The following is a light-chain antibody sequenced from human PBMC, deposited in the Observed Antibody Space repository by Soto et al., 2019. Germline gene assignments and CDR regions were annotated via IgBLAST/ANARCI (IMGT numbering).Light chain of an antibody. J-gene: IGKJ4*01. V-gene: IGKV1-12*01. CDR3: QQASSFPLT. CDR1: QGVSSW. Sequence: DIQMTQSPSSVSASVGDSVTITCRASQGVSSWLAWFQQQPGKAPRLLIYKASNLQTGVPSRFSGSGSDTDFTLTISNLQPEDFATYYCQQASSFPLTFGGGTMVQLK. CDR2: KAS.